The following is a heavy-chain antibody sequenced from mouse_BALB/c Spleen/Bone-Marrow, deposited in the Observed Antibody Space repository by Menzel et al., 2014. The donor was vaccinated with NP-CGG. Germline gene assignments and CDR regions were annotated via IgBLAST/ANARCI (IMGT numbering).Heavy chain of an antibody. CDR1: GFNIKDTY. CDR3: AVYDGYAMDD. D-gene: IGHD2-3*01. Sequence: EVKLVESGAELVKPGASVKLSCTASGFNIKDTYMYWVKQRPEQGLEWIGKIDPANGNTKYDPKFQGKATITADTSSNTAYLQLSSLTSEDTAVYYCAVYDGYAMDDWGQGTSVTVSS. J-gene: IGHJ4*01. V-gene: IGHV14-3*02. CDR2: IDPANGNT.